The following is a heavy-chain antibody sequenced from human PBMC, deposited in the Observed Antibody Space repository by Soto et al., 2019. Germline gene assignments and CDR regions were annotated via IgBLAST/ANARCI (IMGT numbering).Heavy chain of an antibody. CDR2: IHWNDDN. D-gene: IGHD3-16*01. V-gene: IGHV2-5*01. Sequence: SGPTLVNPTQTLTLTCTFSGFSLTTSGVGVGWIRQPPGKALEWLAVIHWNDDNHYSPLVEDRLTITKDTSNTQVEMTMINMDHTDIASYDRAHRRVMSCFYFWGQGTLVTVSS. CDR1: GFSLTTSGVG. CDR3: AHRRVMSCFYF. J-gene: IGHJ4*02.